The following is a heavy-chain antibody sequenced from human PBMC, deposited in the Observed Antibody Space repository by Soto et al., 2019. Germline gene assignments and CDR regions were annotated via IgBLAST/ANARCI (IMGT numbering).Heavy chain of an antibody. V-gene: IGHV3-30*18. J-gene: IGHJ6*02. Sequence: PGGSLRLSCAASGFTFSSYGMHWVRQAPGKGLEWVAVISYDGSNKYYAGSVKGRFTISRDNSKNTLYLQMNSLRAEGTAVYYCAKEGGYSYALRGYYYYGMDVWGQGTTVTVSS. D-gene: IGHD5-18*01. CDR1: GFTFSSYG. CDR2: ISYDGSNK. CDR3: AKEGGYSYALRGYYYYGMDV.